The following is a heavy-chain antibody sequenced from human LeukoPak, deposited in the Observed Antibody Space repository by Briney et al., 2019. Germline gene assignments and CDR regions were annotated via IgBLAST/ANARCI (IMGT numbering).Heavy chain of an antibody. V-gene: IGHV4-34*01. CDR2: INHSGST. CDR3: ARGNTYYYDSSGYYSDAFDI. J-gene: IGHJ3*02. Sequence: SETLSLTCAVYGGSFSGYYWSWIRQPPGKGLEWIGEINHSGSTNYNPSLKSRVTISVDTSKNQFSLKLSSVTAVDMAVYYCARGNTYYYDSSGYYSDAFDIWGQGTMVTVSS. D-gene: IGHD3-22*01. CDR1: GGSFSGYY.